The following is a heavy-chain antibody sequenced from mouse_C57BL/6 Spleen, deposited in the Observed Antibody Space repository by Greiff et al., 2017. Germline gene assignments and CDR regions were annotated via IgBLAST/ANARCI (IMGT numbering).Heavy chain of an antibody. CDR1: GYTFTSYW. CDR2: IYPGSGST. Sequence: QVQLQQSGAELVKPGASVKMSCKASGYTFTSYWITWVKQRPGQGLEWIGDIYPGSGSTNYNEKFKSKATLTVDTSSSTAYMQLSSLTSEDSAVYYCASLLITTPGAMDYWGQGTSVTVSS. J-gene: IGHJ4*01. V-gene: IGHV1-55*01. D-gene: IGHD1-1*01. CDR3: ASLLITTPGAMDY.